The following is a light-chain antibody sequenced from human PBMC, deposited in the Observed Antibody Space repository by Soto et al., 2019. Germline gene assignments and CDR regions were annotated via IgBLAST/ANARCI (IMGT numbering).Light chain of an antibody. V-gene: IGKV3-15*01. CDR2: GAS. J-gene: IGKJ1*01. CDR3: QQYGSSPQT. Sequence: EIVMTQSPATLSVSPGERSTLSCRASQRVRCNLAWYQQKPGQSPRLLIYGASSRATGIPARFSGSGSGTDYPLTIRRLQSEDFAVYYCQQYGSSPQTFGQGPKV. CDR1: QRVRCN.